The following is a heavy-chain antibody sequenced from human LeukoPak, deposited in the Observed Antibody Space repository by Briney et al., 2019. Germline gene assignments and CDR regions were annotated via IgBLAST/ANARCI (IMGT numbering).Heavy chain of an antibody. Sequence: GGSLRLSCAASGFTFSSYAMSWVRQAPGKGLEWVSGISGSGGSTYYADSVKGRFTISGDNSKNTLFLQMNSLRAEDTAVYYCAKDGAPAAGEDYFDYWGQGTLVTVSS. J-gene: IGHJ4*02. D-gene: IGHD6-13*01. CDR3: AKDGAPAAGEDYFDY. CDR2: ISGSGGST. V-gene: IGHV3-23*01. CDR1: GFTFSSYA.